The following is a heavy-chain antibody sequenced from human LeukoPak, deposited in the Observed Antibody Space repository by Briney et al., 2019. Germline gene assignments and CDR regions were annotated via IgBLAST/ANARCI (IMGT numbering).Heavy chain of an antibody. V-gene: IGHV1-69*04. CDR2: IIPIFGIA. Sequence: SVKVSCKASGGTFSSYAISWVRQAPGLGLEWMGRIIPIFGIANYAQKFQGRVTITADKSTSTAYMELSSLRSEDTAVYYCARGGCSSTSCYYYGMDVWGQGTTVTVSS. J-gene: IGHJ6*02. CDR3: ARGGCSSTSCYYYGMDV. D-gene: IGHD2-2*01. CDR1: GGTFSSYA.